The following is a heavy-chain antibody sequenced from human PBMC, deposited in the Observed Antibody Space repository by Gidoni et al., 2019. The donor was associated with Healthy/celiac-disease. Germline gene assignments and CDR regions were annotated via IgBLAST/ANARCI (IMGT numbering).Heavy chain of an antibody. Sequence: QVQLVQSGAEVKKPGASVKVSCKASGYTFTSYAMHWVRQAPGQRLEWMGWINAGNGNTKYSQKFQGRDTITRDTSASTAFLELSSLRSEDTAVYYCARGEWLVPTYYFDYWGQGTLVTVSS. V-gene: IGHV1-3*01. J-gene: IGHJ4*02. CDR1: GYTFTSYA. CDR2: INAGNGNT. D-gene: IGHD5-12*01. CDR3: ARGEWLVPTYYFDY.